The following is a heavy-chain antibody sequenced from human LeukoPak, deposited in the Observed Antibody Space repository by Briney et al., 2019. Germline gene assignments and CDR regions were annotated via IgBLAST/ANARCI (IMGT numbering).Heavy chain of an antibody. V-gene: IGHV3-74*01. J-gene: IGHJ4*02. D-gene: IGHD3-10*01. Sequence: GGSLRLSCAASGFTFSNYWIHWVRQAPGKGRVWVSRINSDGTTIAYADSVKGRFTISRDNARNTLSLQMNSLRDEDTAVYYCARVTTYGPYHDYWGQGTLVTVSS. CDR1: GFTFSNYW. CDR3: ARVTTYGPYHDY. CDR2: INSDGTTI.